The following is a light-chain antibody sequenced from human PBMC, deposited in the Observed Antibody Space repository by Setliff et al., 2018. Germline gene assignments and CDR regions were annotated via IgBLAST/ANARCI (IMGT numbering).Light chain of an antibody. J-gene: IGLJ1*01. CDR3: AAWDDSLNGHV. Sequence: VLTQPPSASGTPGQRVTISCSGSSSNIGTNTVNWYQQLPGTAPKLLIYSNNQRPSGVPDRFSGSESGTSASLAISGLQSGDEADYYCAAWDDSLNGHVFGTGTKVTVL. CDR1: SSNIGTNT. CDR2: SNN. V-gene: IGLV1-44*01.